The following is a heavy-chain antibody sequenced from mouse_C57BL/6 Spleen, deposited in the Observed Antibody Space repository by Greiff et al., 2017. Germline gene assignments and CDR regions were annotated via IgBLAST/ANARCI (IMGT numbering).Heavy chain of an antibody. CDR1: GYTFTSYW. CDR2: IHPNSGST. V-gene: IGHV1-64*01. Sequence: QVQLQQPGAELVKPGASVKLSCKASGYTFTSYWMHWVKQRPGQGLEWIGMIHPNSGSTNYNEKFKSKATLTVDKSSSTAYMQLSSLTSEDSAVDYCAREELRRFYAMDYWGQGTSVTVSS. D-gene: IGHD1-2*01. J-gene: IGHJ4*01. CDR3: AREELRRFYAMDY.